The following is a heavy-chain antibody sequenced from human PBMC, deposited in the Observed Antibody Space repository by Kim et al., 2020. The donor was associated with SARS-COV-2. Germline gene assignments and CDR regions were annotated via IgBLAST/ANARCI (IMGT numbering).Heavy chain of an antibody. CDR3: AKDQGVVVAATINYYYY. CDR1: GFTFSSYG. V-gene: IGHV3-30*18. Sequence: GGSLRLSCAASGFTFSSYGMHWVRQAPGKGLEWVAVISYDGSNKYYADSVKGRFTISRDNSKNTLYLQMNSLRAEDTAVYYCAKDQGVVVAATINYYYY. CDR2: ISYDGSNK. D-gene: IGHD2-15*01. J-gene: IGHJ6*01.